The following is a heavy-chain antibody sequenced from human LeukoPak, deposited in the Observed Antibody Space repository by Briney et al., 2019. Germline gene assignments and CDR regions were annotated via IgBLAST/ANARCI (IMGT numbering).Heavy chain of an antibody. CDR1: GYTFTSYD. J-gene: IGHJ5*02. V-gene: IGHV1-8*03. D-gene: IGHD6-19*01. Sequence: ASVKVSCKASGYTFTSYDINWVRQATGQGLEWMGWMNPNSGNTGYAQKFQGRVTITRNTSISTAYMELSSLRSDDTAVYYCARDFRASSGWYSKNYWFDPWGQGTLVTVSS. CDR3: ARDFRASSGWYSKNYWFDP. CDR2: MNPNSGNT.